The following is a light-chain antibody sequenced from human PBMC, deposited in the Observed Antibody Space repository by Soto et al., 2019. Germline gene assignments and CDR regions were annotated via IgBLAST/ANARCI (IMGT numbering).Light chain of an antibody. V-gene: IGLV2-8*01. CDR3: SSYAGTHTRYL. CDR2: EVT. Sequence: QSALTQPPSASGSPGQSVTISCTGANSDVGSYDYVSWYQQHPGKAPKLIIYEVTKRPSGVPDRFSGSKSGNTASLTVSGLQSEDEADYYCSSYAGTHTRYLFGSGTKLTVL. J-gene: IGLJ1*01. CDR1: NSDVGSYDY.